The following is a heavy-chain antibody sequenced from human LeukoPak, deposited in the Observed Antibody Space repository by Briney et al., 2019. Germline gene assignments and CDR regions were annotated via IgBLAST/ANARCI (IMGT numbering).Heavy chain of an antibody. CDR1: GASISSYY. CDR2: IYTSGST. Sequence: PSETLSLTCTVSGASISSYYWSWIRQPAEKGLEWIGRIYTSGSTNANPSLKTRITMSIDTSENQISLKLSSVTAADTAVYYCARDNPPQYNSGWFAYWGQGTLVSVSS. J-gene: IGHJ4*02. V-gene: IGHV4-4*07. CDR3: ARDNPPQYNSGWFAY. D-gene: IGHD6-19*01.